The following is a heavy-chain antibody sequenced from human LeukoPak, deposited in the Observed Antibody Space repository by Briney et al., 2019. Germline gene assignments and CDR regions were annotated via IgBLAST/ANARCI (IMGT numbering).Heavy chain of an antibody. Sequence: PGGSLRLSCKGSGYTFTSYWLGWVGQMPGKGLGGRGIIYPGDSDTRYSPSFQGQVTISADKSISTAYLQWSSLQASATAMYYCARRLLVPAAPFDNWGQGTPVTVSS. CDR3: ARRLLVPAAPFDN. J-gene: IGHJ4*02. CDR1: GYTFTSYW. V-gene: IGHV5-51*01. D-gene: IGHD2-2*01. CDR2: IYPGDSDT.